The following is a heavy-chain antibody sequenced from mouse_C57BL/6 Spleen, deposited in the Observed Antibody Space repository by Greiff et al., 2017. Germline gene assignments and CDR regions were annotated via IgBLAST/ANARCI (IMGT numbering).Heavy chain of an antibody. Sequence: QVQLQQSGAELARPGASVKLSCKASGYTFTSYGLSWVKQRTGQGLEWIGEIYPRSGNTYYNEKFTGKATLTADKSSSTAYMELRSLTSEDSAVYFCARKNYYGSSYVPYYYAMDYWGQGTSVTVSS. V-gene: IGHV1-81*01. J-gene: IGHJ4*01. D-gene: IGHD1-1*01. CDR2: IYPRSGNT. CDR3: ARKNYYGSSYVPYYYAMDY. CDR1: GYTFTSYG.